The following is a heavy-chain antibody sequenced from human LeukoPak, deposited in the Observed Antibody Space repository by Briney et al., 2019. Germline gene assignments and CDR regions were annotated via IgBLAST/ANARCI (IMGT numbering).Heavy chain of an antibody. CDR1: GFTINTFT. CDR3: AKAFSSGWSPFDY. J-gene: IGHJ4*02. Sequence: PGGSLRLSCAASGFTINTFTMNWVRQAPGKGLEWVSTIRGAEGGTYYADSVKGRFTISRDNFENTLYLQMNYLSEEDTALYYCAKAFSSGWSPFDYWGQGALVTVPS. V-gene: IGHV3-23*01. CDR2: IRGAEGGT. D-gene: IGHD6-19*01.